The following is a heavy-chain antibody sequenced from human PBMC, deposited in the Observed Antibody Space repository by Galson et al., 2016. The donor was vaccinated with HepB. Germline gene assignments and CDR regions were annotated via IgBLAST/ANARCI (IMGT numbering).Heavy chain of an antibody. CDR2: ISWNSGAK. J-gene: IGHJ6*04. Sequence: SLRLSCAASGFNFEGYAMHWVRQAPGKGLEWVSGISWNSGAKGYADSVKGRFTISRDNTKNSLYLQMNSLRAEDTALDYFAKDRGGWIAAPGKYYFYGMDVWGKGTTVTVAS. CDR1: GFNFEGYA. CDR3: AKDRGGWIAAPGKYYFYGMDV. D-gene: IGHD2/OR15-2a*01. V-gene: IGHV3-9*01.